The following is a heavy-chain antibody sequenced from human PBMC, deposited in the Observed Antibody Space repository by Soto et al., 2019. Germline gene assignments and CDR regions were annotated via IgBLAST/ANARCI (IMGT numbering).Heavy chain of an antibody. CDR1: GFTFSNYA. Sequence: GGSLRLSCAASGFTFSNYAMSWVRQAPGKGLEWVSSISAGGSSSYYADSVRGRFTVSRDNSKNTLYLQINSLRAEDTAVFYCAKDLVRRYSGSYSSYFDYWGQGTPVTVSS. CDR2: ISAGGSSS. D-gene: IGHD1-26*01. J-gene: IGHJ4*02. V-gene: IGHV3-23*01. CDR3: AKDLVRRYSGSYSSYFDY.